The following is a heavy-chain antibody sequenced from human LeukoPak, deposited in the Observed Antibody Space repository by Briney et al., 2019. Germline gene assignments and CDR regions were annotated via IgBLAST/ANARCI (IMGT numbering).Heavy chain of an antibody. CDR1: GYTLAELS. D-gene: IGHD2-2*01. J-gene: IGHJ4*02. Sequence: ASVPVSRQVSGYTLAELSMHWVRQAPGKGLEWMGGFDPEDGETIYAPKFQGSVTMTDDTSTDTAYMELSSLRSEDTAVYYCTTDRLGYCSSTSCDFDYWGQGTLVTVAS. V-gene: IGHV1-24*01. CDR2: FDPEDGET. CDR3: TTDRLGYCSSTSCDFDY.